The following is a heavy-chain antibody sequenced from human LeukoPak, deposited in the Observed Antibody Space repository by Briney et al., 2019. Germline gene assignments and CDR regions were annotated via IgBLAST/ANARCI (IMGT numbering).Heavy chain of an antibody. J-gene: IGHJ4*02. CDR3: ARGKRWQWLVLPYFDY. CDR1: GGSISSSYYY. D-gene: IGHD6-19*01. V-gene: IGHV4-39*01. CDR2: IYYSGST. Sequence: SETLSLTCTVSGGSISSSYYYWGWIRQPPGKGLEWIGSIYYSGSTYYNPSLKSRVTISVDTSKNQFSLKLSSVTAADTAVYYCARGKRWQWLVLPYFDYWGQGTLVTVSS.